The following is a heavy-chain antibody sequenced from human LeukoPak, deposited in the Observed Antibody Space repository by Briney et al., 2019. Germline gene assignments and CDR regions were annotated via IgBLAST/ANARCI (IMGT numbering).Heavy chain of an antibody. D-gene: IGHD1-26*01. CDR2: IYYSGST. CDR1: GGSISSYY. Sequence: SETLSLTCTVSGGSISSYYWSWIRQPPGKGLEWIGYIYYSGSTNYNPSLKSRVTISVDTSKNQFSLKLSSVTAADTAVYYCASLSGSYFRTFDYWGQGTLVTVSS. CDR3: ASLSGSYFRTFDY. J-gene: IGHJ4*02. V-gene: IGHV4-59*01.